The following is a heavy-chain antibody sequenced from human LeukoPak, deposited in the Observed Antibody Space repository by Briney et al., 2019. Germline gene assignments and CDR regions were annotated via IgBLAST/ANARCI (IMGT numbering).Heavy chain of an antibody. D-gene: IGHD3-3*01. J-gene: IGHJ4*02. CDR2: INPSGGST. V-gene: IGHV1-46*03. CDR3: ARDLSSVDFWSGYYYYFDY. Sequence: ASVKVSCMASGYTFTSYYMHWVRQAPGQGLEWMGIINPSGGSTSYAQKFQGRVTMTRDTSTSTVYMELSSLRSEDTAVYYCARDLSSVDFWSGYYYYFDYWGQGTLVTVSS. CDR1: GYTFTSYY.